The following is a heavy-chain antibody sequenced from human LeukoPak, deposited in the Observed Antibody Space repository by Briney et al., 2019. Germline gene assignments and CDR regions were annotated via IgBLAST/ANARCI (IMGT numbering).Heavy chain of an antibody. J-gene: IGHJ4*02. CDR2: ISGSGGST. CDR1: GFTFSSYA. CDR3: AKDPSSHTAMAHLGDY. V-gene: IGHV3-23*01. Sequence: GGSLRLSCAASGFTFSSYAMSWVRQAPGKGLERVSAISGSGGSTYYADSVKGRFTISRDNSKNTLYLQMNSLRAEDTAVYYCAKDPSSHTAMAHLGDYWGQGTLVTVSS. D-gene: IGHD5-18*01.